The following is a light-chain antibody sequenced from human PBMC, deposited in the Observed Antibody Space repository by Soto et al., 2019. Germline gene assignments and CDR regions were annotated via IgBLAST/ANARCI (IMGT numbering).Light chain of an antibody. Sequence: NFMLTQPHSVSESPGKTVTISCTGSSGSIASNYVQWYQQRPGSAPTTVIYEDNQRPSGVPVRFSGSIDSSSNSASLTISGLKTEDEADYYCQSYDSSNLWVFGGGTKVTVL. CDR2: EDN. CDR3: QSYDSSNLWV. J-gene: IGLJ3*02. CDR1: SGSIASNY. V-gene: IGLV6-57*02.